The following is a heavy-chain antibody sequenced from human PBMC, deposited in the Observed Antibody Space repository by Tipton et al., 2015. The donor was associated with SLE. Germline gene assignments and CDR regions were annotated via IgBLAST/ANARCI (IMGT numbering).Heavy chain of an antibody. J-gene: IGHJ4*02. CDR2: ISYDGSNK. D-gene: IGHD3-22*01. Sequence: SLRLSCAASGFTFSSYAMHWVRQAPGKGLEWVAVISYDGSNKYYADSVKGRFTISRDNSKSTLYLQMNSLRAEDTAVYYCARDDYDSSGFDYWGQGTLVTVSS. CDR1: GFTFSSYA. CDR3: ARDDYDSSGFDY. V-gene: IGHV3-30-3*01.